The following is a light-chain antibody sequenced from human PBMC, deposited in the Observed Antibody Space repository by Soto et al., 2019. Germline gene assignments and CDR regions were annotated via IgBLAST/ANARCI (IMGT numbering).Light chain of an antibody. CDR1: QTIGSY. V-gene: IGKV1-39*01. J-gene: IGKJ1*01. CDR3: QQSYNMPWT. CDR2: SAS. Sequence: IQLTQSPSSLSASVGDRVTITCRASQTIGSYLNWYQQQPGKAPKVLIYSASSLQSGVPSRFSGSGSGTGFTLTISSLQPEDFATYFCQQSYNMPWTFGQGTKVDI.